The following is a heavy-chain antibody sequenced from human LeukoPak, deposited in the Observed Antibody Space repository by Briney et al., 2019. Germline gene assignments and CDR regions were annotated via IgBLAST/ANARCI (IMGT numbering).Heavy chain of an antibody. CDR3: ARSKQQWLVP. D-gene: IGHD6-19*01. CDR2: ISVSTDNI. Sequence: ASVKVSCKASGYNFANYGISWVRQAPGGGLEWVGRISVSTDNINYPRKFHGRVTMTTDTSTSTAYMELRSLRSDDTAVYYCARSKQQWLVPWGQGTLVTVSS. V-gene: IGHV1-18*01. J-gene: IGHJ5*02. CDR1: GYNFANYG.